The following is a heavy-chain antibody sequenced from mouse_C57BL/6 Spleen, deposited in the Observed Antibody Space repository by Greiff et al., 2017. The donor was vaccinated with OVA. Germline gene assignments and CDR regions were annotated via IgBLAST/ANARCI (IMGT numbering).Heavy chain of an antibody. CDR3: ARGRYYGNYEGYFDD. V-gene: IGHV1-82*01. CDR1: GYAFSSSW. CDR2: IYPGDGDT. J-gene: IGHJ1*03. Sequence: VQLQQSGPELVKPGASVKISCKASGYAFSSSWMNWVKQRPGKGLEWIGRIYPGDGDTNYNGKFKGKATLTADKSSSTAYMQLSSLTSEDSAVYFCARGRYYGNYEGYFDDWGTGTTVTVSS. D-gene: IGHD2-1*01.